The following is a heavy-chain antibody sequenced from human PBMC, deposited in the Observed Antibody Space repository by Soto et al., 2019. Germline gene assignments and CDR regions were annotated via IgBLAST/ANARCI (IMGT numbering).Heavy chain of an antibody. D-gene: IGHD3-3*01. V-gene: IGHV1-18*01. CDR1: GCTLNTYG. CDR2: ISAYDGKT. Sequence: ASVKVSCKTSGCTLNTYGINWVRQAPGQGLELMGWISAYDGKTTYAEKFQGRVTLTTDTSTSTAYMELRSLRSDDTAIYYCARDPHEFWTSYWFDPWGQGTPVTVS. CDR3: ARDPHEFWTSYWFDP. J-gene: IGHJ5*02.